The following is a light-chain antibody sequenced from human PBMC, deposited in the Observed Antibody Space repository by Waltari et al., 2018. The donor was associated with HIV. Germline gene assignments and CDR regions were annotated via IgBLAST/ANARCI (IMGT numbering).Light chain of an antibody. Sequence: QSALTQPPSASGSPGQSVTISCTGTSTDVGAYNYVSWYQQNSGEAPKLIIYAVTKRPSGVPVRFSGSKSANTASLTVSGLQAEDEADFYCSSYAGSTVIFGGGTKLTVL. CDR3: SSYAGSTVI. CDR1: STDVGAYNY. V-gene: IGLV2-8*01. CDR2: AVT. J-gene: IGLJ2*01.